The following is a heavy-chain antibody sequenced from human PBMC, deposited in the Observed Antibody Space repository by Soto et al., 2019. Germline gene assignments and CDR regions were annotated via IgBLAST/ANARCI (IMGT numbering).Heavy chain of an antibody. V-gene: IGHV1-69*01. Sequence: QVQLVQSGAEVKKPGSSVKVSCKASGGTFSSYAISWVRQAPGQGLEWMGGIIPIFGTANYAQKFQGRVTITADESTSTAYMELRSLRSEETAVYYCARDEGRPAAGTGHRATYYYYGMDVWGQGTTVTVSS. CDR1: GGTFSSYA. CDR3: ARDEGRPAAGTGHRATYYYYGMDV. J-gene: IGHJ6*02. CDR2: IIPIFGTA. D-gene: IGHD6-13*01.